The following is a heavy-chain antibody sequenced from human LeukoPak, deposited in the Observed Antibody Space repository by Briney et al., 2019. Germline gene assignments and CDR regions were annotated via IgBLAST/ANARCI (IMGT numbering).Heavy chain of an antibody. V-gene: IGHV3-30*03. CDR3: ARGAYGGSCDY. Sequence: GGSLRLSCAASGFTFNNAWMSWVRQAPGKGLEWVAIISSEGSTKYYAESLKGRFTVSRDNSKSTLSLQMNSLRTEDTAVYYCARGAYGGSCDYWGQGTLVTVSS. J-gene: IGHJ4*02. D-gene: IGHD2-21*01. CDR1: GFTFNNAW. CDR2: ISSEGSTK.